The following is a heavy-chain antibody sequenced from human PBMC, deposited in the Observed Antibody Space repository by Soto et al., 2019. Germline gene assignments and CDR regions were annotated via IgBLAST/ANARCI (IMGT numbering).Heavy chain of an antibody. CDR2: MNPNSGNA. D-gene: IGHD3-10*02. CDR3: TRGCGVRGVLRRVDP. V-gene: IGHV1-8*01. CDR1: GYSFISSD. Sequence: QVQLVQSGAEVKKPGASVKVSCKASGYSFISSDINWVRQATGQGLEWMGWMNPNSGNAGYAQKFQGRVTMTRNSSINSADTVSSGLTADDTAAYYCTRGCGVRGVLRRVDPGGQGTLVTVSS. J-gene: IGHJ5*02.